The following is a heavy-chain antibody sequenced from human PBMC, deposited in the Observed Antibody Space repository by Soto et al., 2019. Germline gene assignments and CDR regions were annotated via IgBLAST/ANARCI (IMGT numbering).Heavy chain of an antibody. V-gene: IGHV3-30-3*01. CDR1: GFTLNTYS. CDR3: ARDPDPIEAAGNYFDY. CDR2: VSFDGVNK. Sequence: GGSLRLSCSVSGFTLNTYSMHWVRQAPGKGLEWVAVVSFDGVNKHYRDSVKGRFTISRDIAKNMLYLQMTSLRLEDTAVYYCARDPDPIEAAGNYFDYWGQGTLVTVSS. J-gene: IGHJ4*02. D-gene: IGHD6-13*01.